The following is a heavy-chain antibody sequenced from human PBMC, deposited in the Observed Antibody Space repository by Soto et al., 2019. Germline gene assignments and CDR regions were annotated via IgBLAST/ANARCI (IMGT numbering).Heavy chain of an antibody. CDR1: GGTFSSYA. V-gene: IGHV1-69*01. J-gene: IGHJ6*02. D-gene: IGHD3-3*01. CDR3: ARSITIFGVVNYYYGMDV. Sequence: QVQLVQSGAEVKKPGSSVKVSCKASGGTFSSYAISWVRQAPGQGLEWMGGIIPIFGTASYAQKFQGRVTITADESTSTAYMELSSLRSEDTAVYYCARSITIFGVVNYYYGMDVWGQGTTVTVSS. CDR2: IIPIFGTA.